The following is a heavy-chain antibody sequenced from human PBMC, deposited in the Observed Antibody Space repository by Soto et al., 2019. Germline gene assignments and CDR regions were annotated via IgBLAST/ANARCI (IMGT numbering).Heavy chain of an antibody. CDR1: GFTFSTYA. CDR2: ISGGGHS. J-gene: IGHJ4*02. V-gene: IGHV3-23*01. Sequence: EVQVLDSGGGLVQPGGSLRLSCAASGFTFSTYAMSWVRQAPGKGLEWVSAISGGGHSYYADSVKGRFTISRDNSKNTVYVQMNSLRADDTAVYYCAKEGRGSRRQSGSFPRYFDYWGQGNLVTVSS. D-gene: IGHD3-3*01. CDR3: AKEGRGSRRQSGSFPRYFDY.